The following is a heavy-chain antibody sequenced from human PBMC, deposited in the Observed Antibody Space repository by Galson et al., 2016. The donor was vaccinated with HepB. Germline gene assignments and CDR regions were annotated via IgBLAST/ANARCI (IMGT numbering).Heavy chain of an antibody. D-gene: IGHD2/OR15-2a*01. CDR3: ASNKRAFDI. J-gene: IGHJ3*02. CDR1: GGSVSSSYW. Sequence: SETLSLTCTVSGGSVSSSYWWSWLRQSPGKGLEWIGEIFHTGTTNYNPSLRSRVTISIDTSKKQFSLKLNSVIGADTAVYYCASNKRAFDIWDQGTMVTVSS. V-gene: IGHV4-4*02. CDR2: IFHTGTT.